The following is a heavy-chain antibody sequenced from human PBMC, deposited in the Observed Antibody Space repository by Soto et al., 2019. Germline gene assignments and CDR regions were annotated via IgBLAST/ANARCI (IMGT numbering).Heavy chain of an antibody. D-gene: IGHD3-16*01. CDR3: ARDRGTYYDYIWGRPAGVDI. V-gene: IGHV1-18*01. J-gene: IGHJ3*02. CDR1: GYTFTSYG. Sequence: ASVKVSCKASGYTFTSYGISWVRQAPGQGLEWMGWISAYNGNTNYAQKLQGRVTMTTDTSTSTAYMELRSLRSDDTAVYYCARDRGTYYDYIWGRPAGVDIGGQGTMFTVSS. CDR2: ISAYNGNT.